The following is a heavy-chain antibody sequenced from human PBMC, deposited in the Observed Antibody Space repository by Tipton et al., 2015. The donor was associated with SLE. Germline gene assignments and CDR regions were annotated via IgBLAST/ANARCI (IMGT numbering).Heavy chain of an antibody. CDR3: ARHVGVAYYYAMDV. D-gene: IGHD2-15*01. V-gene: IGHV4-31*03. CDR2: LYYSGST. CDR1: GVSISSGGHY. Sequence: TLSLTCTVSGVSISSGGHYWSWLRQLPGKGLEWIGYLYYSGSTEYNPSLKSRVTISIDSSKSQLSLNLRSVTAADTAVYYCARHVGVAYYYAMDVWGQGTTVVISS. J-gene: IGHJ6*02.